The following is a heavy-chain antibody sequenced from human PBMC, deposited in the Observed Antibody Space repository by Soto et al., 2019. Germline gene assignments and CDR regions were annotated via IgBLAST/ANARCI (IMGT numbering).Heavy chain of an antibody. CDR1: GFTFSSYG. V-gene: IGHV3-30*18. D-gene: IGHD3-10*01. Sequence: GSRRLSCXASGFTFSSYGMHWVRQAPGKGLEWVAVISYDGSNKYYADSVKGRFTISRDNSKNTLYLQMNSLRAEDTAVYYCAKNGAGTMVRGVIIFYYYYGMDVWGQGTTVTVSS. J-gene: IGHJ6*02. CDR2: ISYDGSNK. CDR3: AKNGAGTMVRGVIIFYYYYGMDV.